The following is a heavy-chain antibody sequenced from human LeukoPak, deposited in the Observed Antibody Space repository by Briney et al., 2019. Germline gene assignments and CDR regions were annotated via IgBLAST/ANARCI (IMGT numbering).Heavy chain of an antibody. CDR1: GGSISTSNYY. V-gene: IGHV4-39*07. Sequence: PSETLSLTCTVSGGSISTSNYYWGWIRQPPGKGLEWIGNIFYSGSTYYSPSLKSRVTISLDTSRNQFSLKLNSVTAADTAVYYCARRGVKRWLQLVNFFPNWFDPWGQGTLVTVSS. CDR2: IFYSGST. CDR3: ARRGVKRWLQLVNFFPNWFDP. J-gene: IGHJ5*02. D-gene: IGHD5-24*01.